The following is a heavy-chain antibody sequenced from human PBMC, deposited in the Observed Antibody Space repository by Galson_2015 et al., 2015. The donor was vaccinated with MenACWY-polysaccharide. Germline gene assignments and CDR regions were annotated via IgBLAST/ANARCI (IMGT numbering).Heavy chain of an antibody. CDR3: ARERDTYRSGRYGS. CDR1: GVTFSNYG. V-gene: IGHV3-30*03. Sequence: SLRLSCAASGVTFSNYGMHWVRQAPGKGLEWVAVISYDGGTKYYADSVKGRFTISRDKSRNTLYLQMDSLRPEDTAVYFCARERDTYRSGRYGSWGQGTLVTVSS. D-gene: IGHD6-13*01. J-gene: IGHJ4*02. CDR2: ISYDGGTK.